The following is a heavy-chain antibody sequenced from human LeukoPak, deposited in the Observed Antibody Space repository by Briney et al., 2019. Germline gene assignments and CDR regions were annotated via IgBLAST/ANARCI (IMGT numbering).Heavy chain of an antibody. Sequence: ASVKVSCKASGYTFTSYGISRVRQAPGQGLEWMGWISAYNGNTNYAQKLQGRVTMTTDTSTSTAYMELRSLRSDDTAVYYCARDPGPITIFGVVPYFDYWGQGTLVTVSS. V-gene: IGHV1-18*01. CDR2: ISAYNGNT. D-gene: IGHD3-3*01. J-gene: IGHJ4*02. CDR1: GYTFTSYG. CDR3: ARDPGPITIFGVVPYFDY.